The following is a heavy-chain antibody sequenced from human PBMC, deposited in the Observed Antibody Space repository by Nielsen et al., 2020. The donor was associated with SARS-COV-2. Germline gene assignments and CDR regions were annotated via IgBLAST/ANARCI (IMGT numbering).Heavy chain of an antibody. Sequence: GGSLRLSCKGSGYSFTSYWISWVRQMPGKGLEWMGRIDPSDSYTNYSPSFQGHVTISADKSISTAYLQWSSLKASDTAMYYCARRSIEYYDILTGYSSGDYYGMDVWGQGTTVTVSS. CDR1: GYSFTSYW. CDR2: IDPSDSYT. D-gene: IGHD3-9*01. J-gene: IGHJ6*02. CDR3: ARRSIEYYDILTGYSSGDYYGMDV. V-gene: IGHV5-10-1*01.